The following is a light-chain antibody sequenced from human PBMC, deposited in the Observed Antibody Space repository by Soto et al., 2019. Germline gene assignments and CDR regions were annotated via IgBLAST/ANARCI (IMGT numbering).Light chain of an antibody. Sequence: EIVMTQSPATLSVSPGERATVSCRASQSVSSNLAWYQQKPGQAPRLLIYGASTRATGIPARFSGSGSGTEFTLTIGSLQSEDFADYYCQQYNNWPRTFGQGNKLEIK. J-gene: IGKJ2*01. CDR3: QQYNNWPRT. V-gene: IGKV3-15*01. CDR1: QSVSSN. CDR2: GAS.